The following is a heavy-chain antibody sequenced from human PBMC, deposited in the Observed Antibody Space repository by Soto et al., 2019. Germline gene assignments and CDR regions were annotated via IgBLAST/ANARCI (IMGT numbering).Heavy chain of an antibody. CDR2: ISYDGSSK. J-gene: IGHJ4*02. CDR1: GVTFSSYA. Sequence: GGSLRLSCVASGVTFSSYAMHWVRQAPGKGLEWVAIISYDGSSKYYTDSVKGRFTISRDNSKNTLYLQMNSLRAEDTAVYYCAKDRSGSSGLDYWGQGTLVTVSS. D-gene: IGHD6-19*01. CDR3: AKDRSGSSGLDY. V-gene: IGHV3-30*18.